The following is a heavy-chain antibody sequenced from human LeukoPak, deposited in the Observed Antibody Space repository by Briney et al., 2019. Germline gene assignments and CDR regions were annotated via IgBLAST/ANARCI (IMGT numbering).Heavy chain of an antibody. CDR1: GFTFSSAW. CDR3: TKDDGYYDSSGSFLFDS. V-gene: IGHV3-30*02. CDR2: IRYDGSNK. Sequence: GSLRLSCAASGFTFSSAWMSWVRQAPGKGLEWVAFIRYDGSNKYYADSVKGRFTISRDNSKNTLYLQMNSLRAEDTAVYYCTKDDGYYDSSGSFLFDSWGQGTLVTVSS. J-gene: IGHJ4*02. D-gene: IGHD3-22*01.